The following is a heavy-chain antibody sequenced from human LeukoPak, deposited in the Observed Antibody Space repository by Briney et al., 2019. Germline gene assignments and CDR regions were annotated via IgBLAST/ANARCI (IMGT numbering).Heavy chain of an antibody. Sequence: ASVKVSFKASGYTFTSYYMHWVRQAPGQGLEWMGIINPSGGSTSYAQKFQGRVTMTRDTSTSTVYMELSSLRSEDTAVYYCARESSGNYYGMDVWGQGTTVTVSS. J-gene: IGHJ6*02. CDR1: GYTFTSYY. V-gene: IGHV1-46*01. CDR2: INPSGGST. D-gene: IGHD3-10*01. CDR3: ARESSGNYYGMDV.